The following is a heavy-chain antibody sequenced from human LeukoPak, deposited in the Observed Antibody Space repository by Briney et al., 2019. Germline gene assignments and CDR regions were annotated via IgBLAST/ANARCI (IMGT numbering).Heavy chain of an antibody. Sequence: PGGSLRLSCAVSGFTFTSHAMSWDRQAPGKGLVWVSGISGNGDTNYGQSVKARFTISRDNYNNTLYLQLNNLRAEDTAVYYCAKPDYSRGNWFDPWGQGTLVTVSS. D-gene: IGHD2-15*01. V-gene: IGHV3-23*01. J-gene: IGHJ5*02. CDR3: AKPDYSRGNWFDP. CDR2: ISGNGDT. CDR1: GFTFTSHA.